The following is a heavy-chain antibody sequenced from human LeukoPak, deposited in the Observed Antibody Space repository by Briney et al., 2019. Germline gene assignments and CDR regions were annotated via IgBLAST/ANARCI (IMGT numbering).Heavy chain of an antibody. J-gene: IGHJ3*02. D-gene: IGHD3-3*01. V-gene: IGHV4-59*01. CDR3: ARGPTIFGVRLWAAFDI. CDR2: IYYSGST. Sequence: SETLSLTCTVSGGSISSYYWSWIRQPPGKGLEWIGYIYYSGSTNYNPSLKSRVTISVDTSKNQFSLKLSSVTAADTAVYYCARGPTIFGVRLWAAFDIWGQGTMVTVSS. CDR1: GGSISSYY.